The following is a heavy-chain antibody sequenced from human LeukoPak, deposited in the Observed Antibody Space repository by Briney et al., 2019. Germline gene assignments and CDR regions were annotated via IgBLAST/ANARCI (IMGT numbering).Heavy chain of an antibody. CDR1: GYTFTSSD. J-gene: IGHJ4*02. CDR2: MNPKSGNT. D-gene: IGHD3-10*01. Sequence: ASVKVSCKASGYTFTSSDINWVRQATGQGLEWMGWMNPKSGNTGYAQKFQGRVTMTRNTSISTTYMELSSLRSEDTAMYYCAKGSASGSYRDFWGQGTQVTVSS. CDR3: AKGSASGSYRDF. V-gene: IGHV1-8*01.